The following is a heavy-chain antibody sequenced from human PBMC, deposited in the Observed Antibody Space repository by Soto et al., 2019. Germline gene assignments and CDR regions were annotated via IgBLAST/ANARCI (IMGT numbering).Heavy chain of an antibody. CDR3: ARDQGGSGSYPDDLNYYYYYYMDV. CDR2: ISTYNGNT. Sequence: ASVKVSCKASGYTFTSYGISWVRQAPGQGLEWMGWISTYNGNTNYAQKLQGRVTMTTDTSTSTAYMELRSLRSDDTAVYYCARDQGGSGSYPDDLNYYYYYYMDVWGKGTTVTVSS. CDR1: GYTFTSYG. V-gene: IGHV1-18*01. J-gene: IGHJ6*03. D-gene: IGHD3-10*01.